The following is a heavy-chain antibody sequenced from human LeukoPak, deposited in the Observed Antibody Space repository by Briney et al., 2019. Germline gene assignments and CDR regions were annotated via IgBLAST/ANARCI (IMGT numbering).Heavy chain of an antibody. CDR3: ARVMGTYCGGDCYSGFDY. Sequence: ASVKVSCKASEYTFTGYYMHWVRQAPGQGLEWMGWINPNSGGTNYAQKFQGRVTMTRDTSISTAYMELSRLRSDDTAVYYCARVMGTYCGGDCYSGFDYWGQGTLVTVSS. V-gene: IGHV1-2*02. J-gene: IGHJ4*02. CDR2: INPNSGGT. D-gene: IGHD2-21*01. CDR1: EYTFTGYY.